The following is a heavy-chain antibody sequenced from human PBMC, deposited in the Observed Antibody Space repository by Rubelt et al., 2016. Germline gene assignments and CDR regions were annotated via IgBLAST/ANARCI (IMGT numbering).Heavy chain of an antibody. CDR3: AHSVYYRGSYFDY. V-gene: IGHV2-5*01. CDR1: GFSLNTGGMG. Sequence: QITLKESGPTLVKPTQTLTLTCTFSGFSLNTGGMGVAWIRQSPGKALEWLALIYWNDDNHYSPSLTSRLTITKDTSKNQVVLTMTNRDPVDTATYYCAHSVYYRGSYFDYWGQGTLVTGSS. J-gene: IGHJ4*02. D-gene: IGHD1-26*01. CDR2: IYWNDDN.